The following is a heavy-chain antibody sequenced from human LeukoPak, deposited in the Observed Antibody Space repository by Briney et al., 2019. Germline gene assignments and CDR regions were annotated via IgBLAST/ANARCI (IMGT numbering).Heavy chain of an antibody. CDR1: GGSISSAEFY. CDR2: IYYSGNA. V-gene: IGHV4-31*11. Sequence: SETVSLTCAVSGGSISSAEFYWSWIRQHPGKGLEWIGFIYYSGNAYYNPYLKSRVSISVDTSKNLFSLTLNSVTAADTAVYYCARGSVYFDYWGQ. J-gene: IGHJ4*02. CDR3: ARGSVYFDY.